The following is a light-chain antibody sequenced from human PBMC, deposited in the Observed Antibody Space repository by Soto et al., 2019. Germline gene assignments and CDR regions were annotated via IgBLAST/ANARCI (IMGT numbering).Light chain of an antibody. Sequence: EIVMTQSPATLSVSPGERATLSCRARQSVSSNLAWYQQKPGQAPRLLIYGASTRATGIPARFSGSGSGTEFTLTISSLQSEDFAGYYCQQYNNWPPLTFGGGTKVEIK. CDR1: QSVSSN. V-gene: IGKV3-15*01. CDR3: QQYNNWPPLT. CDR2: GAS. J-gene: IGKJ4*01.